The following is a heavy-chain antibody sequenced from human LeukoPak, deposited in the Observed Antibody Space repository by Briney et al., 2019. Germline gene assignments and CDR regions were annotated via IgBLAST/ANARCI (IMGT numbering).Heavy chain of an antibody. CDR2: ISSSGSTI. Sequence: PGGSLRLSCAASGFTSSSYKMNWVRQAPGKGLEWVSYISSSGSTIYYADSVKGRFTISRDNAKNSLYLQMNSLRAEDTAVYYCAELGITMIGGVWGKGTTVTISS. D-gene: IGHD3-10*02. CDR3: AELGITMIGGV. J-gene: IGHJ6*04. CDR1: GFTSSSYK. V-gene: IGHV3-48*03.